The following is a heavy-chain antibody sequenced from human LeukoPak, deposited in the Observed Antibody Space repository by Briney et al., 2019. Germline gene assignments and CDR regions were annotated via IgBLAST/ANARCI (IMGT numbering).Heavy chain of an antibody. J-gene: IGHJ5*02. CDR2: IYTSGST. D-gene: IGHD3-9*01. Sequence: SETLSLTCTVSGGSISSYYWSWIRQPAGKGLEWIGRIYTSGSTNYNPSLKSRVTMSVDTSKNQFSLKLSSVTAADTAVYYCARVLYDILTGYWFDPWGQGTLVTVSS. CDR1: GGSISSYY. CDR3: ARVLYDILTGYWFDP. V-gene: IGHV4-4*07.